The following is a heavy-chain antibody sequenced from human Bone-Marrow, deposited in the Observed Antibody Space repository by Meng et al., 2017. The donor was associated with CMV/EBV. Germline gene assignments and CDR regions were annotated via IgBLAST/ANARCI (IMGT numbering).Heavy chain of an antibody. J-gene: IGHJ5*02. Sequence: GGSLRLSCAASGFTFSDYYMSWIRQAPGKGLEWVSYISSSGSTIYYADSVKGRFTISRDNAKNSLYLQMDSLRAEDTAVYYCGRDVSGTTGTALTSWGQGTLVTVSS. V-gene: IGHV3-11*04. CDR1: GFTFSDYY. CDR2: ISSSGSTI. CDR3: GRDVSGTTGTALTS. D-gene: IGHD1-1*01.